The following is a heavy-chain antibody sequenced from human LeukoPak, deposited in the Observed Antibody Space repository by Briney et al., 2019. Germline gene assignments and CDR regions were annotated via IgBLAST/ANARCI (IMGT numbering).Heavy chain of an antibody. V-gene: IGHV4-39*07. D-gene: IGHD5-24*01. J-gene: IGHJ4*02. CDR2: IYYSGST. CDR1: GGSISSSRYY. CDR3: ARHQRMAGFDY. Sequence: PSETLSLTCTVSGGSISSSRYYSGWIRHPPGKGLEWIGSIYYSGSTYYNPSLKSRVTISVDTPKNQLSLKLSSVTAADTAVYYCARHQRMAGFDYWGQGTLVTVSS.